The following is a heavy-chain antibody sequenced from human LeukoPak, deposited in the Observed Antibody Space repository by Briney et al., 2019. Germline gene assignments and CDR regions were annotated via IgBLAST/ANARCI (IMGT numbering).Heavy chain of an antibody. J-gene: IGHJ4*02. V-gene: IGHV1-69*06. CDR1: GGTFSSYA. CDR3: ARGGKVYYYFDY. D-gene: IGHD2-21*01. CDR2: IIPIFGTA. Sequence: SVKLSCKASGGTFSSYAISWVRQAPGQGLEWMGGIIPIFGTANSAQKFQGRVTITADKSTSIAYMELSSLRSEDTAVYYCARGGKVYYYFDYWGQGALVTVSS.